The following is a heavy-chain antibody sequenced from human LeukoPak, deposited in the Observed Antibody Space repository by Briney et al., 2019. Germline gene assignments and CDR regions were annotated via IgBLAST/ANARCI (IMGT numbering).Heavy chain of an antibody. D-gene: IGHD3-22*01. CDR3: ARRTTYYYDSSGSKKQGYFDY. CDR2: INHSGST. CDR1: GGSFSGHY. V-gene: IGHV4-34*01. Sequence: SETLSLTCAVYGGSFSGHYWSWIRQPPGKGLEWIGEINHSGSTNYNPSLKSRVTISVDTSKNQFSLKLSSVTAADTAVYYCARRTTYYYDSSGSKKQGYFDYWGQGTLVTVSS. J-gene: IGHJ4*02.